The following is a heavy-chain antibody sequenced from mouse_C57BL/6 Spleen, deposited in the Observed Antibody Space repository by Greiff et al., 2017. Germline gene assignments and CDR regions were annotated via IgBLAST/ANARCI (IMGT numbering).Heavy chain of an antibody. J-gene: IGHJ4*01. D-gene: IGHD6-5*01. CDR1: GFTFSDYY. V-gene: IGHV5-16*01. Sequence: EVQLVESEGGLVQPGSSMKLSCTASGFTFSDYYMAWVRQVPEKGLEWVANINYDGSSTYYLDSLKSRFIISRDNAKNILYLQMSSLKSEDTATYYCARDGLRNYAMDYWGQGTSVTVSS. CDR2: INYDGSST. CDR3: ARDGLRNYAMDY.